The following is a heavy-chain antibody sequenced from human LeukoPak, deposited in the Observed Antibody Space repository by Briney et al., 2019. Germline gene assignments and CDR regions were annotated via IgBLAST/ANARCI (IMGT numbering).Heavy chain of an antibody. J-gene: IGHJ4*02. CDR1: GFTFSNTW. Sequence: KAGGSLRLSCAASGFTFSNTWMSWVRQAPGKGLEWVGRIKSKTDGGTTDYAAPVKGRFTISRDDSKNTLYLQMNSLKTEDTAVYYCTTTHYGDYVLLGFDYWGQGTLVTVSS. CDR2: IKSKTDGGTT. D-gene: IGHD4-17*01. CDR3: TTTHYGDYVLLGFDY. V-gene: IGHV3-15*01.